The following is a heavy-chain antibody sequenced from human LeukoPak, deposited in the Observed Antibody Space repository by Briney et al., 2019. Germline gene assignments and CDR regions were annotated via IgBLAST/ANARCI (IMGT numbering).Heavy chain of an antibody. V-gene: IGHV3-21*01. Sequence: TGGSLRLSCAASGFTFSSYSMNWVRQAPGKGLEWVSSISSSSYIHYADSVRGRFTISRDNAKNSLYLQMNSLRAEDTAVYYCARGSSGSSNFDYWGQGTLVTVSS. CDR3: ARGSSGSSNFDY. J-gene: IGHJ4*02. CDR1: GFTFSSYS. D-gene: IGHD1-26*01. CDR2: ISSSSYI.